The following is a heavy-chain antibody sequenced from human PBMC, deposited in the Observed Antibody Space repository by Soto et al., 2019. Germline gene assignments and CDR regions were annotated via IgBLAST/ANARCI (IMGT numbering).Heavy chain of an antibody. CDR1: GYTFSNYA. Sequence: QVQLVQSGAEEKKPGASVKVSCKASGYTFSNYAMHWVRQAPGQRIEWMGWINAGNGDTKYSQKFQDRVTITRDTSATTAYMGLSSLISEDTAVYYCVRGGEWRPWGQGTLVTVSS. CDR3: VRGGEWRP. D-gene: IGHD3-3*01. CDR2: INAGNGDT. V-gene: IGHV1-3*05. J-gene: IGHJ5*02.